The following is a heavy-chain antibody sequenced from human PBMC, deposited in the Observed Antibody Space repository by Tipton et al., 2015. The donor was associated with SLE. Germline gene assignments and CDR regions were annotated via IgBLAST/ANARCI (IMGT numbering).Heavy chain of an antibody. D-gene: IGHD3-3*01. V-gene: IGHV4-38-2*02. CDR2: IYHSGST. CDR3: ARESSGVADY. Sequence: TLSLTCAVSGYSLNSGYYWGWIRQPPGKGLEWIGIIYHSGSTYYNPSLKSRVTISVDTSKNQFSLKLSSVTAADTAVYYCARESSGVADYWGQGTLVTVSS. J-gene: IGHJ4*02. CDR1: GYSLNSGYY.